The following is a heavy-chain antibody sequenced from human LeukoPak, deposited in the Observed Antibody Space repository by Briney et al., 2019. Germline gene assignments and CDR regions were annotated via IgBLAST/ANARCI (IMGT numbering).Heavy chain of an antibody. CDR1: GGSISGSSFY. CDR2: MYESGST. D-gene: IGHD3-22*01. Sequence: SETLSLTCTASGGSISGSSFYWGWIRQPPGKGLEWIGSMYESGSTFYSPSLKSRVTISIDTSKNQFSLKLNSVTAADTAVCFCARHYGLNYYDSSAYEYWGQGTLVTVSS. J-gene: IGHJ4*02. CDR3: ARHYGLNYYDSSAYEY. V-gene: IGHV4-39*01.